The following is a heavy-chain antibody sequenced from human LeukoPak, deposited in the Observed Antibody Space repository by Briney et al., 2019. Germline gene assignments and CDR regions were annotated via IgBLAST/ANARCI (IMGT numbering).Heavy chain of an antibody. V-gene: IGHV3-7*01. Sequence: GGSLRLSCAASGFTFSSYWMSWVRQAPGKGLEWVANIKQDGSEKYYVDSVKGRFTISRDNAKNSLYLQMNSLRAEDTAVYYCARTRSSGGLYYFDYWGQGTLLIVSS. CDR3: ARTRSSGGLYYFDY. CDR2: IKQDGSEK. D-gene: IGHD6-6*01. CDR1: GFTFSSYW. J-gene: IGHJ4*02.